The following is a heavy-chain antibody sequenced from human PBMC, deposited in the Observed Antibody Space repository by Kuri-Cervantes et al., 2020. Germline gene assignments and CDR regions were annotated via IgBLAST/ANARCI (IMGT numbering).Heavy chain of an antibody. CDR1: GGSVSSGSYY. CDR2: IYTSGST. J-gene: IGHJ3*02. V-gene: IGHV4-61*02. Sequence: SETLSLTCTVSGGSVSSGSYYWSWIRQPAGKGLEWIGRIYTSGSTNYNPSLKSRVTMSVDTSKNQFSLKLSSVTAADTAVYYCARAFSNDYVWGSPPAFDIWGQGTMVTVSS. D-gene: IGHD3-16*01. CDR3: ARAFSNDYVWGSPPAFDI.